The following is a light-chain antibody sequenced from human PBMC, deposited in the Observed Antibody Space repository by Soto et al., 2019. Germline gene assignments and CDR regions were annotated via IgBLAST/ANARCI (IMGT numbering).Light chain of an antibody. CDR1: QSISNY. J-gene: IGKJ1*01. Sequence: DIQMTQSPSTLSASVGDRVTITCRASQSISNYLAWYQQKPGKAPKLLIYDASSLKSAVSSRFSGSGSGTEFTLTINSLQASDFAIYYCQHYNSYLRTFGQGTKVEI. CDR3: QHYNSYLRT. CDR2: DAS. V-gene: IGKV1-5*01.